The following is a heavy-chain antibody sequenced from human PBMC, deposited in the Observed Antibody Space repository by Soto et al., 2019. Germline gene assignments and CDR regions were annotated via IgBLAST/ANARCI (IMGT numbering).Heavy chain of an antibody. CDR3: ARRDGNWFDP. V-gene: IGHV3-21*01. CDR2: ISGSSSYI. CDR1: GFTFSSYN. J-gene: IGHJ5*02. Sequence: GGSLRLSCAGSGFTFSSYNMNWVRQAPGKGLEWVSSISGSSSYIYYTDSAKGRFTISRDNTKNSLYLQMNSLRVEDTAVYYCARRDGNWFDPWGQGTLVTVSS.